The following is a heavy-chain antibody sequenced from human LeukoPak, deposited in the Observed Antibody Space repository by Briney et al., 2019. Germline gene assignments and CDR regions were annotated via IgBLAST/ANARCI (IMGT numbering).Heavy chain of an antibody. J-gene: IGHJ6*04. D-gene: IGHD3-10*02. CDR2: ISSSSSYI. CDR1: GFNFVDFA. CDR3: AELGITMIGGV. Sequence: GGSLRLSCAASGFNFVDFAMHWVRQAPGKGLEWVSSISSSSSYIYYADSVKGRFTISRDNAKNSLYLQMDSLRAEDTAVYYCAELGITMIGGVWGKGTTVTISS. V-gene: IGHV3-21*01.